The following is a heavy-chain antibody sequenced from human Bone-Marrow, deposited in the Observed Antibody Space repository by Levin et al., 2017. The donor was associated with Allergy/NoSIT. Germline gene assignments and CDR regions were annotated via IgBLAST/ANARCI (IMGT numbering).Heavy chain of an antibody. J-gene: IGHJ4*02. V-gene: IGHV4-39*01. CDR1: GGSIGNSPYY. Sequence: SETLSLTCSVSGGSIGNSPYYWGWVRQPPGKGLEWIGSIAYTGAKSYNPSLKSRVTVSVDTSRNQFSLKLTSVTAADTALYYCVRHDEVITNFLDYWGQGTLVTVSS. D-gene: IGHD3-22*01. CDR3: VRHDEVITNFLDY. CDR2: IAYTGAK.